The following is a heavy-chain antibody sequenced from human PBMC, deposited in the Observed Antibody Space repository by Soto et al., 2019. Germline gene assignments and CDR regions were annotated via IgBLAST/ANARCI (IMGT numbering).Heavy chain of an antibody. CDR3: ARDDVSGSYPYYSYAMDV. J-gene: IGHJ6*02. V-gene: IGHV3-48*02. CDR1: GFTFSSYS. Sequence: GGSLRLSCAASGFTFSSYSMNWVRQAPGKGLEWVSYIVSSSRTIYYADSVKGRFTISRDNAKTSLYLQMDSLRDEDTAVYYCARDDVSGSYPYYSYAMDVWGQGTTVTVSS. CDR2: IVSSSRTI. D-gene: IGHD1-26*01.